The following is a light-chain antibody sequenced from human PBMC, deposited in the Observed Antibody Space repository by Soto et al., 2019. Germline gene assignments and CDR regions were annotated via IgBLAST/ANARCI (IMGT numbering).Light chain of an antibody. CDR3: QQYGNSPIT. CDR2: GAV. J-gene: IGKJ5*01. Sequence: ETVLTQSPGTLSLSPGDRATLSCRASQSVSANYLAWYQQKPGQPPRLIIYGAVTRATGIPDRFSGSGSGTEFTLAISRLEPEDFEVYYCQQYGNSPITFGQGTRLEIK. CDR1: QSVSANY. V-gene: IGKV3-20*01.